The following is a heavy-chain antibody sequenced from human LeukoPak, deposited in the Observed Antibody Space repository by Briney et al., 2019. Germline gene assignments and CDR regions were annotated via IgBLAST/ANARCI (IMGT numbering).Heavy chain of an antibody. CDR3: AREAFGIQRDWFDP. D-gene: IGHD3-10*01. J-gene: IGHJ5*02. CDR1: GGSVSSGSYY. V-gene: IGHV4-61*01. Sequence: SETLSLTCTVSGGSVSSGSYYWSWIRQPPGKGLEWIGYIYYSGSTNYNPSLKSRVTISVDTSKSQFSLKLSSVTAADTAVYYCAREAFGIQRDWFDPWGQGTLVTVSS. CDR2: IYYSGST.